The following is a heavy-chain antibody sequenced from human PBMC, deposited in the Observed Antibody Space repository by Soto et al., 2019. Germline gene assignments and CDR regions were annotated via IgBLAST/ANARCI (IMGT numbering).Heavy chain of an antibody. CDR1: GFTFSSYW. D-gene: IGHD3-10*01. Sequence: GSLRLSCAASGFTFSSYWMHWVRQAPGKGLVWVSRINSDGSSTSYADSVKGRFTISRDNAKNTLYLQMNSLRAEDTAVYYCARVYYYGPVDYWGQGTLVTVSS. V-gene: IGHV3-74*01. CDR2: INSDGSST. J-gene: IGHJ4*02. CDR3: ARVYYYGPVDY.